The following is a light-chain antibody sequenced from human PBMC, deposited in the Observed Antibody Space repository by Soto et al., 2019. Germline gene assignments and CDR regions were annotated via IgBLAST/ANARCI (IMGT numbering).Light chain of an antibody. CDR2: EGS. Sequence: QSALTQPASVSGSPGQSITISCSGTTSDVGTFGLVSWFQQHPGKAPKLMIYEGSKRPAGVSKRFSGYKSGDTASLTISGLQAEDEADYYCSSYAGSTTFYVFGTGPKVTVL. J-gene: IGLJ1*01. CDR1: TSDVGTFGL. CDR3: SSYAGSTTFYV. V-gene: IGLV2-23*01.